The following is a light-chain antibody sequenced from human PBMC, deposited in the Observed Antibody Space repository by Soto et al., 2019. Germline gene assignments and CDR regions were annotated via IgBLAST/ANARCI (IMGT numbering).Light chain of an antibody. CDR2: DVN. V-gene: IGLV2-14*01. Sequence: QSLLTQPASVSGSPGQSITLSCTGTSSDIGGYDFVSWYQRYPGKAPKLIIYDVNNRPSGVSNRFSGSKSGNTASLTISGLQAEDEADYYCTSYASSSTHVVFGGGTKLTVL. CDR1: SSDIGGYDF. J-gene: IGLJ2*01. CDR3: TSYASSSTHVV.